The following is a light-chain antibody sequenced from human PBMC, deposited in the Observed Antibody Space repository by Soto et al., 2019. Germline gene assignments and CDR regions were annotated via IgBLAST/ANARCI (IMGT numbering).Light chain of an antibody. V-gene: IGLV6-57*04. CDR3: QFYDSSNHGV. Sequence: NFMLTQPHSVSESPGKTVTISCTRSSGSIASNYVQWYQQRPGSAPTTVIYEDNQRPSGVPDRFSGSIDSSSNSASLTISGKNTENGAAYYFQFYDSSNHGVFGTGTTLTVL. CDR1: SGSIASNY. CDR2: EDN. J-gene: IGLJ1*01.